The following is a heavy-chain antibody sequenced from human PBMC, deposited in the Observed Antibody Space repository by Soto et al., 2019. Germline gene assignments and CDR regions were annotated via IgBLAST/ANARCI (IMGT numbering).Heavy chain of an antibody. CDR3: ATPARPFDYFDY. CDR1: GGTFSSYA. Sequence: SVKVSCKASGGTFSSYAISWVRQAPGQGLEWMGGIIPIFGTANYAQKFQGRVTITADESMSTAYMELSSLRSEDTAVYYCATPARPFDYFDYWGQGTLVTVSS. CDR2: IIPIFGTA. V-gene: IGHV1-69*13. J-gene: IGHJ4*02. D-gene: IGHD6-6*01.